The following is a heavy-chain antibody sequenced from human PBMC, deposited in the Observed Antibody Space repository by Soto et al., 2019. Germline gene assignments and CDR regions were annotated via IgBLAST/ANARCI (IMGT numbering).Heavy chain of an antibody. J-gene: IGHJ3*01. CDR3: AREPLL. CDR2: IQNSATT. V-gene: IGHV4-31*03. CDR1: GASVTFGSYF. Sequence: QVQLQESGPGLVKPSQTLSLTCTVSGASVTFGSYFLTWIRQRPGEGLEWIGNIQNSATTSYNPSLKSRVTISSDTSKNQFSLKLHSVTAADTAVYYCAREPLLWGQGTLVTVSS.